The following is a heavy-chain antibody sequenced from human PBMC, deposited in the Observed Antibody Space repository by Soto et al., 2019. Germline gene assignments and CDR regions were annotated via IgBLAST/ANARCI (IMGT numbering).Heavy chain of an antibody. D-gene: IGHD1-26*01. CDR2: INPNSGGT. J-gene: IGHJ6*02. Sequence: ASVKVSCKASGYTFTGYYMHWVRQAPGQGLEWMGWINPNSGGTNYAQKFQGWVTMTRDTSISTAYMELGRLRSDDTAVYYCARTPLVGATTDYYYGMDVWGQGTTVTVSS. V-gene: IGHV1-2*04. CDR3: ARTPLVGATTDYYYGMDV. CDR1: GYTFTGYY.